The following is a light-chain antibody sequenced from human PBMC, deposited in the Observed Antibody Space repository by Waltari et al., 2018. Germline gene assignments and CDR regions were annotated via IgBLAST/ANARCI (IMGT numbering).Light chain of an antibody. CDR1: SFAYKY. CDR3: QTWDSDAVV. CDR2: RDT. V-gene: IGLV3-1*01. J-gene: IGLJ3*02. Sequence: SSDLTQPPSVSVSPGQTTTISCSGGSFAYKYVSWYHQRSGQSPVLVISRDTKRPSGIPERFSGSTSGNTATLTITGTQAMDEAVYYCQTWDSDAVVFGGGTKLTVL.